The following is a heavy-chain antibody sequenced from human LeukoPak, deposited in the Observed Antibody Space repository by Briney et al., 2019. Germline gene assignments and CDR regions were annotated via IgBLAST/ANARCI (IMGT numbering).Heavy chain of an antibody. CDR2: IYYSGST. CDR1: GGSISSSSYY. Sequence: SETLSLTCTVSGGSISSSSYYWSWIRQPPGKGLEWLGYIYYSGSTNYNPSLKSRVTISVDTSKNQFSLKLSSVSAADTAVYYCARVPRRNYYDSSGYYYYFDYWGQGTLVTVSS. D-gene: IGHD3-22*01. J-gene: IGHJ4*02. CDR3: ARVPRRNYYDSSGYYYYFDY. V-gene: IGHV4-61*01.